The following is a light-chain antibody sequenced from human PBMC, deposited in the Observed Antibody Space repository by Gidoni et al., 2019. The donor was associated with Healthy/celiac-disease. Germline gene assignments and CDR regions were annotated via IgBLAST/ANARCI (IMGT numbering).Light chain of an antibody. CDR1: QSISSW. CDR2: DAS. CDR3: QQYNSYSP. V-gene: IGKV1-5*01. Sequence: DIQMTLSPSTLSASVGDRVTITCRASQSISSWLAWYQQKPGKAPKLLIYDASSLESGVPSRFSGSGSGTEFTLTISSLQPDDFATYYCQQYNSYSPFGQGTKLEIK. J-gene: IGKJ2*01.